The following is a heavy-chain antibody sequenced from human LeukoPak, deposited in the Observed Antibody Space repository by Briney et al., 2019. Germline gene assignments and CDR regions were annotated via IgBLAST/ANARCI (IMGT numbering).Heavy chain of an antibody. D-gene: IGHD3-10*01. CDR1: GFTFSSYA. V-gene: IGHV3-23*01. Sequence: GGSLRLSCAASGFTFSSYAMRWVRQAPGKGLEWVSAFGAGTGAITIYADSVKGRFTISRDDSKSTLYLQMNSLRAENTAIYYCAKNYEPGRGVPYGMDVWGQGTTVTVSS. CDR3: AKNYEPGRGVPYGMDV. CDR2: FGAGTGAIT. J-gene: IGHJ6*02.